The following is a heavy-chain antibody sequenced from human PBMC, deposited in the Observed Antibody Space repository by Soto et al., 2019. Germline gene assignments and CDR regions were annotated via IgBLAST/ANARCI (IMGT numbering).Heavy chain of an antibody. CDR1: GGSISDGAYY. CDR3: ASGLSGDKVDQ. Sequence: QVQLQESGPGLVKPSQTLSLTCTVSGGSISDGAYYWSWIRQPPGKGLEWIGHIYDSGNTYNNPSLKSRLTISVDTSKNYFSLNLNSVTAADTAVYYCASGLSGDKVDQWGQGTLVTVSS. D-gene: IGHD2-21*01. V-gene: IGHV4-30-4*01. CDR2: IYDSGNT. J-gene: IGHJ4*02.